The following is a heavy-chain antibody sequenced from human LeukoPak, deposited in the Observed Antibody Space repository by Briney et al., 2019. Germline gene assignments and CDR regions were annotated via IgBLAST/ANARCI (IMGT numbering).Heavy chain of an antibody. CDR2: INPNSGGT. Sequence: ASVKVSCKASGYTFTGYYMHRLRQAPGQGLEWMGWINPNSGGTNYAQKFQGRVTMTRDTSISTAYMELSRLRSDDTAVYYCARGAYYDFWSGYSHFDYWGQGTLVTVSS. D-gene: IGHD3-3*01. V-gene: IGHV1-2*02. J-gene: IGHJ4*02. CDR3: ARGAYYDFWSGYSHFDY. CDR1: GYTFTGYY.